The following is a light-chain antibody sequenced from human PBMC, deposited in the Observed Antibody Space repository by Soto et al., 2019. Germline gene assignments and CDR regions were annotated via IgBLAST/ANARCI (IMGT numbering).Light chain of an antibody. V-gene: IGKV3-20*01. J-gene: IGKJ1*01. Sequence: EIVLTQSPGTLSLSPGERATLSCRASQSVSSSYLAWYQQKPGQAPRLLIYGASSRATGIPDRFSGSGSGTDFDLTISRLEPEDFEVYYCQQYGSSPQTFGQGTKVEIK. CDR3: QQYGSSPQT. CDR2: GAS. CDR1: QSVSSSY.